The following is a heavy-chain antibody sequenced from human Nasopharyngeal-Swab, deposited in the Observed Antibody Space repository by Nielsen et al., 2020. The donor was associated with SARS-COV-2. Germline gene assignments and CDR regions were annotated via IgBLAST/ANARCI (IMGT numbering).Heavy chain of an antibody. D-gene: IGHD4-17*01. V-gene: IGHV1-69*04. Sequence: SVKVSCKASGGTFSSYAISWVRQAPGQGLEWMGRIIPILGIANYAQKFQGRVTITADKSTSTAYMELSSLRSEDTAVYYCAATVTTGSYDFDYWDQGTLVTVSS. J-gene: IGHJ4*02. CDR2: IIPILGIA. CDR3: AATVTTGSYDFDY. CDR1: GGTFSSYA.